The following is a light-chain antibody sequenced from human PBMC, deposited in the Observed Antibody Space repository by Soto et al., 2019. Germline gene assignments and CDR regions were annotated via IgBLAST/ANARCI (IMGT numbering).Light chain of an antibody. V-gene: IGKV3-11*01. J-gene: IGKJ1*01. Sequence: EIVLTQSPATLSSFPGERATLSCRASQNINTRLAWYQHRPGQAPRLLIYQTSIRAAGIPARFSASGTGTDFPLTISDVQPEDFAVYYCHQRQSWPRTFGQGTKVDI. CDR1: QNINTR. CDR2: QTS. CDR3: HQRQSWPRT.